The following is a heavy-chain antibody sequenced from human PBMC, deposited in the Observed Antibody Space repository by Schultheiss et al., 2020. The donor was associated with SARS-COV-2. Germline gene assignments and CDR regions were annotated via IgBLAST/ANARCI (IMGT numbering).Heavy chain of an antibody. CDR1: GFTFSSYG. Sequence: GGSLRLSCAASGFTFSSYGMHWVRQAPGKGLEWVAVISYDGSNKYYADSVKGRFTISRDNSKNTLYLQMNSLRAEDTAVYYCARDVLGYWSGYYYYYYYGMDVWGQGTTVTVSS. CDR3: ARDVLGYWSGYYYYYYYGMDV. V-gene: IGHV3-30*19. J-gene: IGHJ6*02. D-gene: IGHD3-3*01. CDR2: ISYDGSNK.